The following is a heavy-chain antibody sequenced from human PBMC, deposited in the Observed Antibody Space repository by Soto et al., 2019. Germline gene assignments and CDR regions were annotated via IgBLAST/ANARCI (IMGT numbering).Heavy chain of an antibody. CDR2: IYYSGST. Sequence: PSESLSLTCTVSGGSISSGDYYWSWIRQPPGKGLEWIGYIYYSGSTYYNPSLKSRVTISEYTSKNQFSMKVSTVTAADTAGYYCARDGGDWSDGLRTYAFDCWGQGTLVTVSS. CDR1: GGSISSGDYY. J-gene: IGHJ4*02. V-gene: IGHV4-30-4*01. D-gene: IGHD2-21*01. CDR3: ARDGGDWSDGLRTYAFDC.